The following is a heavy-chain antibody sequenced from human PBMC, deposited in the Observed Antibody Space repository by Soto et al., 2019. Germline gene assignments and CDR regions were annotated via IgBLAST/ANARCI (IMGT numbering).Heavy chain of an antibody. V-gene: IGHV5-51*01. D-gene: IGHD3-22*01. CDR2: IYPGDSDA. J-gene: IGHJ4*02. CDR3: ARQAYHYDTYSFGY. CDR1: GYSFTDYW. Sequence: PGESLKISCKGSGYSFTDYWIGWVRQMPGKGLEWMGIIYPGDSDARYSPSFQGQVSISTDTSVNTAYLQWGSLKASDTAIYYCARQAYHYDTYSFGYWGQGTLVTVSS.